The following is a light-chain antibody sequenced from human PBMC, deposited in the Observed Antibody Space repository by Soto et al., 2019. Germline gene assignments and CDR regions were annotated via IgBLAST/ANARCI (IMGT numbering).Light chain of an antibody. CDR2: DAS. CDR3: QQYGSSPLT. V-gene: IGKV3-20*01. Sequence: EIVMTQSPATLSVSPGERATLSCRASQSVSSNLAWYQQKPGQAPRLLIYDASNRATGIPARFSGSGSGTDFTLTISRLEPEDFAVYYCQQYGSSPLTFGGGTKV. J-gene: IGKJ4*01. CDR1: QSVSSN.